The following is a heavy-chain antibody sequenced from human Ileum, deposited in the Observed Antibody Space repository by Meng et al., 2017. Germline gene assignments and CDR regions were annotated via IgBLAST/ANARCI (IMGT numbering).Heavy chain of an antibody. CDR2: IYHSGST. CDR3: ARDSDYDFWSGYYPLYGMDV. D-gene: IGHD3-3*01. Sequence: SETLSLTCAVSGYSISSGYYWGWIRQPPGKGLEWIGSIYHSGSTYYNPSLKSRVTISVDTSKNQFSLKLSSVTAADTAVYYCARDSDYDFWSGYYPLYGMDVWGQGTTVTGAS. J-gene: IGHJ6*02. CDR1: GYSISSGYY. V-gene: IGHV4-38-2*02.